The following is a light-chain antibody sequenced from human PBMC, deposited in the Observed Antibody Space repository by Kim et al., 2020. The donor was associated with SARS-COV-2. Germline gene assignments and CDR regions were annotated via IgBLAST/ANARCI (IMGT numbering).Light chain of an antibody. Sequence: GPMVTISCSGSSSNIKNKAVNWYQQLPGTAPKLLIYGNDQRPSGVPDRFSGSKSGTSASLAISGLQSEDEADYYCAAWDVSLNGPVFGGGTKLTVL. CDR3: AAWDVSLNGPV. CDR2: GND. J-gene: IGLJ3*02. V-gene: IGLV1-44*01. CDR1: SSNIKNKA.